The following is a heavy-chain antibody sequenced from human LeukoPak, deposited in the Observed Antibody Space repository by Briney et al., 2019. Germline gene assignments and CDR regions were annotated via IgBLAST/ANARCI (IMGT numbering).Heavy chain of an antibody. CDR1: GGTFSSYA. CDR2: IIPIFGTA. CDR3: ARDNLPEPPWSGYSAYYYYYGMDV. D-gene: IGHD3-3*01. J-gene: IGHJ6*02. V-gene: IGHV1-69*13. Sequence: ASVKVSCKASGGTFSSYAISWVRQAPGQGLEWMGGIIPIFGTANYAQKFQGRVTITADESTSTAYMELSSLRSEDTAVYYCARDNLPEPPWSGYSAYYYYYGMDVWGQGTTVTVSS.